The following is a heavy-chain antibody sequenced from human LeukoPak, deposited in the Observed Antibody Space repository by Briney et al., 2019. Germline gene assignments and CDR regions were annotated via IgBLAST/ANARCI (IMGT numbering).Heavy chain of an antibody. D-gene: IGHD3-9*01. Sequence: SETLSLTCTVSGGSISSYYWSWIRQPPGKGLEWIGYIYYSGSTNYNPSLKSRVTISVDTSKNQFSLKLSSVTAADTAVYYCARVGHYDILTGIDYWGQGTLVTVSS. V-gene: IGHV4-59*01. CDR1: GGSISSYY. CDR3: ARVGHYDILTGIDY. J-gene: IGHJ4*02. CDR2: IYYSGST.